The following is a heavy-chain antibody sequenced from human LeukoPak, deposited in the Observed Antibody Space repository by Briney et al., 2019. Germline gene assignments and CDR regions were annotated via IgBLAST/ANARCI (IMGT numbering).Heavy chain of an antibody. CDR3: ARGGYYYDSQTGKYFDY. J-gene: IGHJ4*02. CDR1: GFTFSSYN. V-gene: IGHV3-20*04. Sequence: GGSLRLSCAASGFTFSSYNMNWVRQAPGKGLEWVSGINWNGGSTVYADSVKGRFTISRDNAKNSLYLQMNSLRAEDTALYYCARGGYYYDSQTGKYFDYWGQGTLVTVSS. D-gene: IGHD3-22*01. CDR2: INWNGGST.